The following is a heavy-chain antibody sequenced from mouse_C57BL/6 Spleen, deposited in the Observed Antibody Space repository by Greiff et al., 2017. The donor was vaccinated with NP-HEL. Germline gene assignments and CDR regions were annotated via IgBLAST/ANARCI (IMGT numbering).Heavy chain of an antibody. CDR3: ASPLVSWFAC. J-gene: IGHJ3*01. CDR2: ICSGGST. CDR1: GFSLTSYG. Sequence: QVQLKQSGPGLVQPSQCLSITCTVSGFSLTSYGVHWVRQSPGKGLEWLGVICSGGSTDYNAAFISRLRLSKDNSKKQVFFKMNSLQADDTAIYYCASPLVSWFACWGQGTLVTVSA. V-gene: IGHV2-2*01.